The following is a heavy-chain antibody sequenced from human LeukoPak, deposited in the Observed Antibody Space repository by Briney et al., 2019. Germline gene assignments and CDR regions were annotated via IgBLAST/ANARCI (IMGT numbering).Heavy chain of an antibody. CDR2: IKQDGSEK. CDR1: GFTFSSYW. J-gene: IGHJ4*02. Sequence: PGGALRLSCAAPGFTFSSYWMSWGRQAPGKGLEWVANIKQDGSEKYYVDAVRGRFTISRDNAKNSLYLQMNSLRAEDTAVYYCARDVSVLRFLEWLFTAFDYWGQGTLVTVSS. D-gene: IGHD3-3*01. V-gene: IGHV3-7*01. CDR3: ARDVSVLRFLEWLFTAFDY.